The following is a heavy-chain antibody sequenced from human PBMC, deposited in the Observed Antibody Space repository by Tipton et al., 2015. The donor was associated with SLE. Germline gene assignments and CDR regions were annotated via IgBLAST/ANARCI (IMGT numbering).Heavy chain of an antibody. CDR1: GYTFISYS. D-gene: IGHD1-14*01. CDR3: AKGQRNFVPGRMDV. J-gene: IGHJ6*02. CDR2: INTNTGNP. V-gene: IGHV7-4-1*02. Sequence: QSGAEVKKPGASVKVSCKASGYTFISYSMNWVRQAPGQGLEWMGWINTNTGNPTYAQGFTGRFVFSVDTSVSTAYLQISSLKAEDTAVYYCAKGQRNFVPGRMDVWGQGTTVTVSS.